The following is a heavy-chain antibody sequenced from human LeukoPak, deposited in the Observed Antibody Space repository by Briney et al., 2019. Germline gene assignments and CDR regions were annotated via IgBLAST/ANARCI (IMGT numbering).Heavy chain of an antibody. V-gene: IGHV4-34*01. CDR2: INHSGST. CDR3: ARARTRITIFGVVTYYFDY. CDR1: GGSFSGYY. Sequence: SETLSLTCAVYGGSFSGYYWSWIRQPPGKGLEWIGEINHSGSTNYNPSLKSRVTISVDTSKNQFSLKLSSVTAADTAVYYCARARTRITIFGVVTYYFDYWSQGTLVTVSS. J-gene: IGHJ4*02. D-gene: IGHD3-3*01.